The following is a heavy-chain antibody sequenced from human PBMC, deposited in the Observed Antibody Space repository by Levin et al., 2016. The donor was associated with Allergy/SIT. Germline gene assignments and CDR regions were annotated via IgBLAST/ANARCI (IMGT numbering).Heavy chain of an antibody. CDR2: IIPIFGTA. Sequence: SVKVSCKASGGTFSSYAISWVRQAPGQGLEWMGGIIPIFGTANYAQKFQGRVTITADESTSTAYMELSSLRSEDTAVYYCARAPNSYSSSWYEYSTAPFDYWGRGTLVTVSS. CDR1: GGTFSSYA. J-gene: IGHJ4*02. CDR3: ARAPNSYSSSWYEYSTAPFDY. V-gene: IGHV1-69*13. D-gene: IGHD6-13*01.